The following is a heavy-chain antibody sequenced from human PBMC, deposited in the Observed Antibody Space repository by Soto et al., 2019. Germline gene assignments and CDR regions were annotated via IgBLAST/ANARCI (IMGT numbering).Heavy chain of an antibody. J-gene: IGHJ4*02. Sequence: PSETLSLTCAVYGGSFSGYYWSWIRQPPGKGLEWIGEINHSGSTNYNPSLKSRVTISVDTSKNQFSLKLSSVTAADTAVYYCARVRSSSSLAWYDHWGQGTLVTVSS. CDR2: INHSGST. CDR1: GGSFSGYY. V-gene: IGHV4-34*01. CDR3: ARVRSSSSLAWYDH. D-gene: IGHD6-6*01.